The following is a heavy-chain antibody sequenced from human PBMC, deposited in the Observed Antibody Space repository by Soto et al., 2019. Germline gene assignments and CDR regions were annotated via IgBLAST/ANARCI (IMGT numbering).Heavy chain of an antibody. CDR3: ARYKDRPQLGGNYYYMVDV. D-gene: IGHD1-20*01. CDR2: IMPIFATP. Sequence: QVQLMQSGAEVKKPGSSVKVSCKASGGTFSTSAISWVRQAPGEGLEWVGGIMPIFATPDYAQKFQGRVTISADESTATAYLELTSLTTDDTAVYYCARYKDRPQLGGNYYYMVDVWGQGTAITVSS. J-gene: IGHJ6*02. CDR1: GGTFSTSA. V-gene: IGHV1-69*12.